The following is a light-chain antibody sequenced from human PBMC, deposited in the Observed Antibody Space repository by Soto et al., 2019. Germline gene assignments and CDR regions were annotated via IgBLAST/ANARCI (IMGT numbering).Light chain of an antibody. CDR2: TAS. J-gene: IGKJ4*01. Sequence: DIQMTQSPSTLSASVGDRVTITCRASQSISSWLAWYQQKPGKAPNLLIYTASSLESGVPSRFSGSGSGTEITLTISSLQPDDFATYFCQQYNSYPLTFGGGTKVEIK. CDR1: QSISSW. CDR3: QQYNSYPLT. V-gene: IGKV1-5*03.